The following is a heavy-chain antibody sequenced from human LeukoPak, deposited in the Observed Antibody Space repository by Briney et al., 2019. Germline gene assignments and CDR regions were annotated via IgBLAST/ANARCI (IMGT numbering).Heavy chain of an antibody. V-gene: IGHV1-69*05. J-gene: IGHJ4*02. Sequence: GASVKVSCKASGGTFSSYAISWVRQAPGQGLEWMGRIIPIFGTANYAQKFQGRVTITTDESTSTAYMELSSLRSEDTAVYYCARDRLYGSGSYAYWGQGTLVTVSS. CDR2: IIPIFGTA. CDR3: ARDRLYGSGSYAY. D-gene: IGHD3-10*01. CDR1: GGTFSSYA.